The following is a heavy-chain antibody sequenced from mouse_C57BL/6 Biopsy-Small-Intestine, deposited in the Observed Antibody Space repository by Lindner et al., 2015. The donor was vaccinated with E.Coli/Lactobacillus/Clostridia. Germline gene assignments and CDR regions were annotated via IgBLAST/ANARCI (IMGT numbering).Heavy chain of an antibody. J-gene: IGHJ4*01. CDR2: IYPYNGVS. CDR3: AREDGGDYGDYYAMDY. D-gene: IGHD2-4*01. V-gene: IGHV1-31*01. CDR1: GYSFTGYY. Sequence: VQLQESGPELVKPGASVKISCKASGYSFTGYYMHWVKQSHGNILDWIGYIYPYNGVSSYNQKFKGKATLTVDKSSSAAYMELRSLTSEDSAVYFCAREDGGDYGDYYAMDYWGQGASVTVSS.